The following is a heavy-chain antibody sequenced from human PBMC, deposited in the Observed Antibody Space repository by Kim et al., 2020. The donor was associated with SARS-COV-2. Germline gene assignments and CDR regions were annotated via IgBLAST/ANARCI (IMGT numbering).Heavy chain of an antibody. CDR3: AKGGSIG. CDR2: DGSQT. D-gene: IGHD3-3*02. V-gene: IGHV3-7*01. J-gene: IGHJ4*02. Sequence: DGSQTDYVDSGKGRFTISRDNAKNLLYLQMNDLRAEDTALYYCAKGGSIGWGQGTLVTVSS.